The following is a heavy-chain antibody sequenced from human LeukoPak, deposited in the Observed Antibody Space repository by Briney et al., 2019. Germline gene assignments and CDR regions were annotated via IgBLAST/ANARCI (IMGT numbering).Heavy chain of an antibody. V-gene: IGHV3-48*03. J-gene: IGHJ4*02. CDR2: ISSSGSTI. CDR3: ARDDGTYQYYFDY. Sequence: GGSLRLSCAASGFTFSSYEMNWDRQAPGKGLEWVSYISSSGSTIYYADSVKGRFTISRDNAKNSLYLQMNSLRAEDTAVYYCARDDGTYQYYFDYWGQGTLVTVSS. CDR1: GFTFSSYE.